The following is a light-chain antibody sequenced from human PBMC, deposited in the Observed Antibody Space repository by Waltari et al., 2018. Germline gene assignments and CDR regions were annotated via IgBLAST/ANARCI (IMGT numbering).Light chain of an antibody. Sequence: DIQLTQSPSFLSASVGDRVTITCRASQGISSYLAWYQQKPGKAPKLLIYTASTLQSGVPSRFSGSGSGTELTLTISSLQPEDFATYYCQHLNSYPVTFGQGTKLEIK. V-gene: IGKV1-9*01. CDR1: QGISSY. CDR3: QHLNSYPVT. CDR2: TAS. J-gene: IGKJ2*01.